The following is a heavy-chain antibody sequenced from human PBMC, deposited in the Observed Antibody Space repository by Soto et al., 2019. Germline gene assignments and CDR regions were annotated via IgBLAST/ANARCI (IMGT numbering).Heavy chain of an antibody. CDR3: ARVPVVLWFGEFPEGKNWFDP. J-gene: IGHJ5*02. CDR1: GYTFTSYG. V-gene: IGHV1-18*01. D-gene: IGHD3-10*01. Sequence: GASVKVSCKASGYTFTSYGISWVRQAPGQGLEWMGWISAYNGNTNYAQKLQGRVTMTTDTSTSTAYMELRSLRSDDTAVYYCARVPVVLWFGEFPEGKNWFDPWSQGTLVTVSS. CDR2: ISAYNGNT.